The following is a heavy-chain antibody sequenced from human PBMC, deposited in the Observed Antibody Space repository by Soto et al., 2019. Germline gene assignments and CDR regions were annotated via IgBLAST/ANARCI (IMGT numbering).Heavy chain of an antibody. J-gene: IGHJ3*02. V-gene: IGHV3-21*01. CDR2: ISSSSSYI. Sequence: GGSLRLSCAASGFTFSSYSMNWVRQAPGKGLEWVSSISSSSSYIYYADSVKGRFTISRDNAKNSLYLQMNSLRAEDTAVYYCARENTMIVVGGAFDIWGQGTMVTVSS. D-gene: IGHD3-22*01. CDR3: ARENTMIVVGGAFDI. CDR1: GFTFSSYS.